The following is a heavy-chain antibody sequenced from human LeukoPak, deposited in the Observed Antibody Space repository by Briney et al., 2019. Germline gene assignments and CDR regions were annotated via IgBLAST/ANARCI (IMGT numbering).Heavy chain of an antibody. CDR2: ISDDGSNK. J-gene: IGHJ4*02. V-gene: IGHV3-30-3*01. Sequence: GGSLRLSCAASGFTFSSYAMHWVRQARGKGLEWVAGISDDGSNKDYADSVKGRFTISRDNSENTLYLQMNSLRAEDTAVYYCGRDRTYYADSVDNWGQGTLVTVSS. CDR3: GRDRTYYADSVDN. D-gene: IGHD4-17*01. CDR1: GFTFSSYA.